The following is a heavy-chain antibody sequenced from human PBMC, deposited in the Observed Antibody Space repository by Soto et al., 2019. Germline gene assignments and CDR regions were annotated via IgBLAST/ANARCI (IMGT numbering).Heavy chain of an antibody. CDR2: ISSSSSNI. CDR3: ARDFFLFYGVPTALIYF. Sequence: PGGSLRLCCAASGFTFSSDSMYWVRQAPGKGLEWVSSISSSSSNIYYADSVKGRFTISRDNAKNSLYLQMNSLRAEDTAVYYCARDFFLFYGVPTALIYF. V-gene: IGHV3-21*01. D-gene: IGHD3-9*01. CDR1: GFTFSSDS. J-gene: IGHJ1*01.